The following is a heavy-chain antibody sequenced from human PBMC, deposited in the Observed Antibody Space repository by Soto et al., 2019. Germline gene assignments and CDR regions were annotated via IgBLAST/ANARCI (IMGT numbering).Heavy chain of an antibody. Sequence: SVKVSCKASGGTFSSYAISWVRQAPGQGLEWMGGIIPIFGTANYAQKFQGRVTITADKSTGTAYMELSSLRSEDTAVYYCATKPWMIAAADWFDPWGQGTLVTVYS. CDR2: IIPIFGTA. V-gene: IGHV1-69*06. D-gene: IGHD6-13*01. J-gene: IGHJ5*02. CDR1: GGTFSSYA. CDR3: ATKPWMIAAADWFDP.